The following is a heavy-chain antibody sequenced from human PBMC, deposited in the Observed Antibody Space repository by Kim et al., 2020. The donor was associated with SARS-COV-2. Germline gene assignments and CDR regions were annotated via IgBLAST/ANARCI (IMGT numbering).Heavy chain of an antibody. CDR2: INPSGGST. Sequence: ASVKVSCKASGYTFTSYYMHWVRQAPGQGLEWMGIINPSGGSTSYAQKFQGRVTMTRDTSTSTVYMELSSLRSEDTAVYYCAREFAFHGGYCSGGSCPDHYYYYGMDVWGQGTTVTVSS. D-gene: IGHD2-15*01. J-gene: IGHJ6*02. V-gene: IGHV1-46*01. CDR3: AREFAFHGGYCSGGSCPDHYYYYGMDV. CDR1: GYTFTSYY.